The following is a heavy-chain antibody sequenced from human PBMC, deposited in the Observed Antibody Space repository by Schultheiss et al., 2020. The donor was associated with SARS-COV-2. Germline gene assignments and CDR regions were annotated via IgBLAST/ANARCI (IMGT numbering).Heavy chain of an antibody. CDR3: ATELAGSFGLYYFDY. V-gene: IGHV3-33*08. D-gene: IGHD3-10*01. CDR2: IWYDGSNK. J-gene: IGHJ4*02. Sequence: GESLKISCAASGFTFSSYGMHWVRQAPGKGLEWVAVIWYDGSNKYYADSVKGRFTISRDNSKNTLYLQMNSLRAEDTAVYYCATELAGSFGLYYFDYWGQGTLVTVSS. CDR1: GFTFSSYG.